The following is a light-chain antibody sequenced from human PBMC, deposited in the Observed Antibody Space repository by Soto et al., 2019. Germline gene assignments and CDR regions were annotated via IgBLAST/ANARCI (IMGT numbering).Light chain of an antibody. V-gene: IGLV2-14*01. CDR3: CSYTTSSTLV. J-gene: IGLJ3*02. CDR2: EVS. CDR1: NSDVGHYKY. Sequence: QSSLTQPASVSGSPGQSITISCTGTNSDVGHYKYVSWYQHHPGKAPRLIISEVSNRPSGVSHRFSGSKSGNMASLTISGLQAEDEADYYCCSYTTSSTLVLGGGTKLTVL.